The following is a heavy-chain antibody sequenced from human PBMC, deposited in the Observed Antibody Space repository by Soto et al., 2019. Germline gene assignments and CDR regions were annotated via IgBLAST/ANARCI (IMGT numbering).Heavy chain of an antibody. J-gene: IGHJ4*02. CDR3: ARGYTAAPRTSHFDY. D-gene: IGHD6-13*01. CDR1: GFTFSSYA. CDR2: ISYDGTNE. Sequence: QVQLVESGGGVVQPGRSLRLSCAASGFTFSSYAMHWVRQAPGKGLEWVAVISYDGTNEFYADSVKGRFTISRDNSKNTLYLQMNSLRAEDTAVHYCARGYTAAPRTSHFDYWGQGTLVTVSS. V-gene: IGHV3-30-3*01.